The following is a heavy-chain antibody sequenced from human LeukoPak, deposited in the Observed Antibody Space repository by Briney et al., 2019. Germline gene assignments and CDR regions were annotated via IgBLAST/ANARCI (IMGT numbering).Heavy chain of an antibody. J-gene: IGHJ4*02. D-gene: IGHD6-19*01. CDR3: AKDSAFRYSSGCFDY. CDR2: ISGSGGST. CDR1: GVTFSSNT. V-gene: IGHV3-23*01. Sequence: GGSLRLSCAASGVTFSSNTMSWVRQAPEQGLEWVSAISGSGGSTYYADSVKGRFTISRDNSKNTLYLQMNSLRAEDTAVYYCAKDSAFRYSSGCFDYWGQGTLVTVSS.